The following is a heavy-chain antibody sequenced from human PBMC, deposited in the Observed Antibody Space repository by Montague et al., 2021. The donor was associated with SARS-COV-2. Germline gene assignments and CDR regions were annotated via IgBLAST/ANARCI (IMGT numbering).Heavy chain of an antibody. CDR1: GGSISSSSYY. V-gene: IGHV4-39*01. D-gene: IGHD3-22*01. CDR3: ARHGKTRIAMLVVVIGYFDY. Sequence: SETLSLTCTVSGGSISSSSYYWGWIRQPPGKGLEWIGSIYYSGSTYYXPSLKSRVTISVDTSKNQFSLKLSSVTAADTAVYYCARHGKTRIAMLVVVIGYFDYWGQGTLVTVSS. CDR2: IYYSGST. J-gene: IGHJ4*02.